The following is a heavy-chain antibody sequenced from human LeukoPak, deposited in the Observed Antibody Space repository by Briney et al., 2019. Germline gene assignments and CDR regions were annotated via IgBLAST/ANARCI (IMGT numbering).Heavy chain of an antibody. J-gene: IGHJ4*02. CDR1: GFTFSSYW. D-gene: IGHD1-26*01. CDR2: INTDGSST. CDR3: AREVGATRLDY. V-gene: IGHV3-74*01. Sequence: GGSLRLSCAASGFTFSSYWMHWVRQAPGKGLVWVSRINTDGSSTSYADSVKGRFTISRDNAKNTLYLQMNSLRAEDTAVYYCAREVGATRLDYWGQGTLVTVSS.